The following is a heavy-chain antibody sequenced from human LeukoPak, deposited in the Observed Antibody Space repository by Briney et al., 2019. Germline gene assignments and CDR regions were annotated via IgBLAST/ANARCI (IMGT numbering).Heavy chain of an antibody. CDR1: GYTFTSYA. D-gene: IGHD6-6*01. CDR2: INAGNGNT. J-gene: IGHJ3*02. Sequence: ASVKDSCKASGYTFTSYAVHWVRQAPGQRLEWMGWINAGNGNTKYSQKFQGRVTITRDTSASTAYMELSSLRSEDTAVYYCARQDTARDAFDIWGQGTMVTVSS. CDR3: ARQDTARDAFDI. V-gene: IGHV1-3*01.